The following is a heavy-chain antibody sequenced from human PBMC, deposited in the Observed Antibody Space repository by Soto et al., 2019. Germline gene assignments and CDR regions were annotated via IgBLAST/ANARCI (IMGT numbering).Heavy chain of an antibody. CDR1: GGSISGHY. J-gene: IGHJ4*02. V-gene: IGHV4-59*08. CDR3: ARHGGGGSGWYDY. D-gene: IGHD6-19*01. Sequence: QMQLQESGPGLVNPSETLSLTCTVSGGSISGHYWSWIRQPPQKGLEWIGFVYYTGSTNYNPSLQSRLYMSVDTSRNQGSLRLNSVTAADTAVYYCARHGGGGSGWYDYWGQGTLVTVSS. CDR2: VYYTGST.